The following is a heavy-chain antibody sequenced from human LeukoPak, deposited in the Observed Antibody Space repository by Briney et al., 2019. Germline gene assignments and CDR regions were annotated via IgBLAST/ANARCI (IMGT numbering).Heavy chain of an antibody. CDR3: ARVLEHSSSSFFGNWFDP. V-gene: IGHV4-39*07. J-gene: IGHJ5*02. D-gene: IGHD6-6*01. Sequence: SETLSLTCTVSGGSISSGSYYWGWIRQPPGKGLEWIGSIYHSGSTYYNPSLKSRVTISVDTSKNQFSLKLSSVTAADTAVYYCARVLEHSSSSFFGNWFDPWGQGTLVTVSS. CDR1: GGSISSGSYY. CDR2: IYHSGST.